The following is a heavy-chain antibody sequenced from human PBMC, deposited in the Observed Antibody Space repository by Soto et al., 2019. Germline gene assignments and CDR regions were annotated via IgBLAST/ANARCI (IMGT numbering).Heavy chain of an antibody. CDR1: GYTFTSYA. D-gene: IGHD7-27*01. J-gene: IGHJ6*02. CDR3: ARVDRSFNWGNYYYGMDV. Sequence: QVQLVQSGAEVKKPGASVKVSCKASGYTFTSYAMHWVRQAPGQRLEWMGWINAGNGNTKYSQKFQGRVTITRDTSASTAYMELSSLRSEDTAVYYCARVDRSFNWGNYYYGMDVWGQGTTVTVSS. CDR2: INAGNGNT. V-gene: IGHV1-3*01.